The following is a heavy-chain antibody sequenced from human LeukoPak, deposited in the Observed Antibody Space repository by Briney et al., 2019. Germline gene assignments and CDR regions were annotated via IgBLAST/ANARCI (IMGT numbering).Heavy chain of an antibody. CDR3: ARRYCSGGSCYSFRGDWFDP. Sequence: AGGSLRLSCAASGFTFSSYGMHWVRQAPGKGLEWVAVIWYDRSNKYYADSVKGRFTISRDNSKNTLYLQMNSLRAEDTAVYYCARRYCSGGSCYSFRGDWFDPWGQGTLVTVSS. CDR1: GFTFSSYG. D-gene: IGHD2-15*01. V-gene: IGHV3-33*01. CDR2: IWYDRSNK. J-gene: IGHJ5*02.